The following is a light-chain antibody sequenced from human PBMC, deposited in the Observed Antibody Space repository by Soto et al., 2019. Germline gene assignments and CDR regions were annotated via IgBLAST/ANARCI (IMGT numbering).Light chain of an antibody. CDR3: QQSYSTPPWT. CDR2: AAS. V-gene: IGKV1-39*01. CDR1: QSISSY. Sequence: DIQMTQSPYSQYAYVGDRVTITCRASQSISSYLNWYQQKPGKAPKLLIYAASSLQSGVPSRFSGSGSGTDFTLTISSLQPEDFATYYCQQSYSTPPWTFGQGTKVDIK. J-gene: IGKJ1*01.